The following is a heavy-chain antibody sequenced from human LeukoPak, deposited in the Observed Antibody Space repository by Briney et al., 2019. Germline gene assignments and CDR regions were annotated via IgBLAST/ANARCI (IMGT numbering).Heavy chain of an antibody. CDR1: GFTFSDYW. V-gene: IGHV3-7*01. CDR3: KSGGAAPGSFDN. CDR2: IKYDGDEE. J-gene: IGHJ4*02. D-gene: IGHD6-13*01. Sequence: GGSLRLSCAAPGFTFSDYWMSWMRQAPGKGLEWVANIKYDGDEEYYVDSVKGRFTISRDNAKNSLYLQLNSLRVEDTAVYYCKSGGAAPGSFDNWGQGTLVTVSP.